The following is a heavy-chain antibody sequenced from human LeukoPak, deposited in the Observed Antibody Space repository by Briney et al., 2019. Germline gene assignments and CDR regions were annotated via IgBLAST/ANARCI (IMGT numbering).Heavy chain of an antibody. CDR3: GRYCSSTSCPIDF. D-gene: IGHD2-2*01. CDR2: INPNSGGT. V-gene: IGHV1-2*02. Sequence: ASVKVPCKTSGYTFTDYYTHWVRQAPGQGLEWMGWINPNSGGTNYAQKFQGRVTMTRDTSITTAYMELTSLRSDDTAVYYCGRYCSSTSCPIDFWGQGTLVTVSS. CDR1: GYTFTDYY. J-gene: IGHJ4*02.